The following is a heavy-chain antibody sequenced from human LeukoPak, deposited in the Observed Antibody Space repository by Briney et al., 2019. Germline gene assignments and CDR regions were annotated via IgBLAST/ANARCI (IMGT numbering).Heavy chain of an antibody. CDR3: ARAVPVTDEWCFDY. Sequence: PGGSLRLSCAASGFTFSSYSMNWVRQAPGKGLEWVSSISSSSSYIYYADSVKGRFTISRDNAKNSLYLQMNSLRAEDTAVYYCARAVPVTDEWCFDYWGQGTLVTVSS. CDR2: ISSSSSYI. D-gene: IGHD2-15*01. V-gene: IGHV3-21*01. CDR1: GFTFSSYS. J-gene: IGHJ4*02.